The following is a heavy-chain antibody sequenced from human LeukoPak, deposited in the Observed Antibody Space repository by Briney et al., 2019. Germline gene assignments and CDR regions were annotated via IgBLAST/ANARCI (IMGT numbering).Heavy chain of an antibody. CDR2: VYHNGET. CDR1: GYSISTNYY. D-gene: IGHD1-26*01. J-gene: IGHJ6*03. V-gene: IGHV4-38-2*02. Sequence: PSETLSLTCTVSGYSISTNYYWAWIRQSPGTGLEWTGSVYHNGETYYNPSLKSRVIMSVDTSKNEFSLRLTSVTAADTAVYYCVTPRSWELSDMAVWGKGTTVIVSS. CDR3: VTPRSWELSDMAV.